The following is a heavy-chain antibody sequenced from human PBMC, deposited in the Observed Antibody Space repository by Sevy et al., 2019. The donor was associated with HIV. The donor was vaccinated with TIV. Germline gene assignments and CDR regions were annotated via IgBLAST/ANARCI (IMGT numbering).Heavy chain of an antibody. J-gene: IGHJ4*02. CDR2: ISGSGYST. D-gene: IGHD3-22*01. CDR1: GFTFSSYA. Sequence: GGSLRLSCAASGFTFSSYAMTGVRQAPGKGLEWVSGISGSGYSTYYADSVKGRFTISRDNSKNTLYLQMNSLRAEDTAVYYCAKEGGGYNYDSSGLFDYWGQGTLVTVSS. CDR3: AKEGGGYNYDSSGLFDY. V-gene: IGHV3-23*01.